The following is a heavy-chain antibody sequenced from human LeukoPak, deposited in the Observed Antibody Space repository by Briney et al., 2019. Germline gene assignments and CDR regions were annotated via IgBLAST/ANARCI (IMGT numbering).Heavy chain of an antibody. J-gene: IGHJ4*02. CDR3: ARVKDGDYTLSN. Sequence: ASVKVSCKASRYTFTSYAMHWVRQAPGQRLEWMGWVNAGNGNTKYSQKLQGRVTITRDTSASTAYMELSSLRSEDTAVYYCARVKDGDYTLSNWGQGTLVTVSS. V-gene: IGHV1-3*01. D-gene: IGHD4-17*01. CDR2: VNAGNGNT. CDR1: RYTFTSYA.